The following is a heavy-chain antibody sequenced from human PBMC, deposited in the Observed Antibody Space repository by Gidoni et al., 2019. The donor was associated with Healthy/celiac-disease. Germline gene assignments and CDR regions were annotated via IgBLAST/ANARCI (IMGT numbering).Heavy chain of an antibody. Sequence: VQLVESGGGVVQPGRSLRLSCAASGFTFSSYGMHWVRQAPGKGLEWVAVISYDGSNKYYADSVKGRFTISRDNSKNTLYLQMNSLRAEDTAVYYCAKDGGLWSGYHYYFDYWGQGTLVTVSS. D-gene: IGHD3-3*01. J-gene: IGHJ4*02. CDR2: ISYDGSNK. CDR1: GFTFSSYG. V-gene: IGHV3-30*18. CDR3: AKDGGLWSGYHYYFDY.